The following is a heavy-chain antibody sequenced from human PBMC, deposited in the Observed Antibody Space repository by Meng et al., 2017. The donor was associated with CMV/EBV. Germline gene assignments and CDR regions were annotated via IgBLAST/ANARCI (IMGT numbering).Heavy chain of an antibody. V-gene: IGHV4-4*07. D-gene: IGHD2-2*01. Sequence: AWGPGRVKPSGTLSLTCTFSGGSISSYYWSWIRQPAGKGLEWIGRIYTSGSTNYNPSLKSRVTMSVDTSKNQFSLKLSSVTAADTAVYYCARDLMNCSSTSCANWFDPWGQGTLVTVSS. CDR2: IYTSGST. CDR3: ARDLMNCSSTSCANWFDP. J-gene: IGHJ5*02. CDR1: GGSISSYY.